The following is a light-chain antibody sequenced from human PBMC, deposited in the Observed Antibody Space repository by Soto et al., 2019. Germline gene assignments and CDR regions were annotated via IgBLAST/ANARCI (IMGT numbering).Light chain of an antibody. V-gene: IGKV2-28*01. CDR1: QRLLFSNGYNY. Sequence: DIALTQSPVSLPVTPGEPASISCRASQRLLFSNGYNYLDWYLQKPGQSPQLLIYLGSSRASGVPDRFSGRGSGTDFTLKISRVEAEDVGVYYCKQAVQNPLTFGGGTKVDIK. CDR3: KQAVQNPLT. CDR2: LGS. J-gene: IGKJ4*01.